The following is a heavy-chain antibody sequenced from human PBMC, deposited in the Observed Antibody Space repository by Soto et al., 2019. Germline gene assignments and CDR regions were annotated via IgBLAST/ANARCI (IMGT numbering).Heavy chain of an antibody. CDR3: ARDPKYCIGGTCYPFDS. Sequence: GGSLRLSCAASGFTFSSHNMNWVRQAPGKGLEWVAHISSSSSTIYYADSVKGRFSISRDNAKNSLYLQMNSLRAEDTAVYYCARDPKYCIGGTCYPFDSWGQGTLVTVSS. J-gene: IGHJ4*02. CDR1: GFTFSSHN. D-gene: IGHD2-15*01. V-gene: IGHV3-48*04. CDR2: ISSSSSTI.